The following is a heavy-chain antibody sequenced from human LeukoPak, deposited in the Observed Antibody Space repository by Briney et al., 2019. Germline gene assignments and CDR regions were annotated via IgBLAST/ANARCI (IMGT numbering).Heavy chain of an antibody. Sequence: PSETLSLTCAVYGGSFSGHYWSWLRQPPGKGLEWIGEINHSGSTNYNPSLKSRVTISVDKSKNQFSLKLSSVTAADTAVYYCARRLGRYYYGSGSSYNWFDPWGQGTLVTVSS. J-gene: IGHJ5*02. CDR3: ARRLGRYYYGSGSSYNWFDP. CDR1: GGSFSGHY. D-gene: IGHD3-10*01. V-gene: IGHV4-34*01. CDR2: INHSGST.